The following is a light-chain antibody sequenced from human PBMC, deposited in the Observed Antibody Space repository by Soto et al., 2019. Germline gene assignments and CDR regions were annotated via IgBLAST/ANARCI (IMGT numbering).Light chain of an antibody. V-gene: IGLV1-47*01. Sequence: QSVLTQPPSASGTPGQRVTISCSGSSSNIGSNYVYWYQQLPGTAPKLLIYRNNQRPSGVPDRFSGSKSGTSASLAISGLRSEDEADYYSAAWASSLSGYVSGTGPKVTV. CDR3: AAWASSLSGYV. J-gene: IGLJ1*01. CDR2: RNN. CDR1: SSNIGSNY.